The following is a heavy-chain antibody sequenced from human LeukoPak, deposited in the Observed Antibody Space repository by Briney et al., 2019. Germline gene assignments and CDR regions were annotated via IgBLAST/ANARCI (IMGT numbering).Heavy chain of an antibody. V-gene: IGHV3-7*01. D-gene: IGHD3-10*01. Sequence: PVGSLRLSCAASGFTFSSYWMSWVRQAPGKGLEWVANIKQDGSEKYYVDSVKGRFTISRDNAKNSLYLQMNSLRAEDTAVYYCARHGSGSYLLTFHYWAQGTLVTVSS. CDR3: ARHGSGSYLLTFHY. J-gene: IGHJ4*02. CDR2: IKQDGSEK. CDR1: GFTFSSYW.